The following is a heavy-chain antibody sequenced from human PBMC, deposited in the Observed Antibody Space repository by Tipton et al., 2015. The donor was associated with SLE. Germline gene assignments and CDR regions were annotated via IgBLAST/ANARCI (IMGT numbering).Heavy chain of an antibody. Sequence: TLSLTCTVSGDSIRRHFWSWIRQPPGKGLEWIGYIYYRGSTNYNPSLKSRVTISVDTSKNQFSLKLTSVTAADTAVYYCARDSAYYDFWSGYYPSWFDPWGQGTLVTVSS. CDR3: ARDSAYYDFWSGYYPSWFDP. CDR2: IYYRGST. J-gene: IGHJ5*02. V-gene: IGHV4-59*11. CDR1: GDSIRRHF. D-gene: IGHD3-3*01.